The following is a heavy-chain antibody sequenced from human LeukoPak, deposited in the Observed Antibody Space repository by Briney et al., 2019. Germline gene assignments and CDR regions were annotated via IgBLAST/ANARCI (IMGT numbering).Heavy chain of an antibody. J-gene: IGHJ3*02. CDR1: GFTVSSNY. Sequence: GGSLRLSCAASGFTVSSNYMSWVRQAPGKGLEWVSVIYSGGSTYYVNSVKGRFTISRDNSKNTLYLQMNSLRAEDTAVYYCARAVVAPRAFDIWGQGTMVTVSS. CDR3: ARAVVAPRAFDI. V-gene: IGHV3-53*01. D-gene: IGHD5-12*01. CDR2: IYSGGST.